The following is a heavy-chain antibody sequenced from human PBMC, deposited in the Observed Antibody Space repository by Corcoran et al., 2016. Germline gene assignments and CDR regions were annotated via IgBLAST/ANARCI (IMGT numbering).Heavy chain of an antibody. J-gene: IGHJ6*02. CDR2: INPSGGST. V-gene: IGHV1-46*01. D-gene: IGHD3-22*01. CDR1: GYTFTSYY. Sequence: QVQLVQSGAEVKKPGASVKVSCKASGYTFTSYYMHWVRQAPGQGLEWMGIINPSGGSTSYAQKFQGRVTMTRDKSTSTVYMELRSLRSEDTAVYYCAAPLVYYDSSGYYAYYGMDFWGQGTTVTVSS. CDR3: AAPLVYYDSSGYYAYYGMDF.